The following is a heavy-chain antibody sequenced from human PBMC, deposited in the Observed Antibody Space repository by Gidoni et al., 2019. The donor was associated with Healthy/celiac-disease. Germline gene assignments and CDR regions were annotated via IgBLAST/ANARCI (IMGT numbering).Heavy chain of an antibody. Sequence: QVQLVESGGGVVQPGRSLRLSCAASGFTFSSYGMHWVRQAPGKGLEWVAVISYDGSNKYYADSVKGRFTISRDNSKNTLYLQMNSLRAEDTAVYYCAKEDSDIVVVVAATLDYWGQGTLVTVSS. J-gene: IGHJ4*02. CDR1: GFTFSSYG. D-gene: IGHD2-15*01. CDR3: AKEDSDIVVVVAATLDY. V-gene: IGHV3-30*18. CDR2: ISYDGSNK.